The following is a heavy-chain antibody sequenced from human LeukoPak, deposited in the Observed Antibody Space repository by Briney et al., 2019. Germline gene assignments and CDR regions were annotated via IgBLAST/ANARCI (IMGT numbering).Heavy chain of an antibody. Sequence: GGSLTLSCAASGFIFSSYTMNWVRQAPGKGLEWVSYISSTSSTIYYGDSVKGRFTISRDNAKNSLYLQINSLRAEDTAVYYCARGSIDGGYYFDYWGQGTLVTVSS. D-gene: IGHD3-16*01. V-gene: IGHV3-48*01. CDR3: ARGSIDGGYYFDY. CDR2: ISSTSSTI. CDR1: GFIFSSYT. J-gene: IGHJ4*02.